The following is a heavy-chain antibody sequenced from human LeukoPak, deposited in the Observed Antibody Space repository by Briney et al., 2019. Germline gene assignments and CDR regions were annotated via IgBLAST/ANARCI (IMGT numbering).Heavy chain of an antibody. CDR2: ISAYKGNT. Sequence: GASVKVSCKASGYTFSTYGISWVRQAPGQGLEWMGWISAYKGNTYYAQKIQGRVTMTTDTSTSTAYMELRSLRSDDTAVYFCTRDNPDTVATADIWGPGTMVTVSS. CDR3: TRDNPDTVATADI. J-gene: IGHJ3*02. V-gene: IGHV1-18*01. D-gene: IGHD5-12*01. CDR1: GYTFSTYG.